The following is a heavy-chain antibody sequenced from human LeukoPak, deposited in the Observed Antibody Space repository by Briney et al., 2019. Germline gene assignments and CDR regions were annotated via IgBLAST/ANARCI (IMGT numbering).Heavy chain of an antibody. CDR3: ARATTSYDSSGYYDY. J-gene: IGHJ4*02. CDR1: GYTFTSYG. CDR2: ISAYNGNT. D-gene: IGHD3-22*01. V-gene: IGHV1-18*01. Sequence: GASVKVSCKASGYTFTSYGISWVRQAPGQGLEWMGWISAYNGNTNYAQKLQGRVTMTTDTSTSTAYMELRSLRSDDTAVYYCARATTSYDSSGYYDYWGQGTLVTVSS.